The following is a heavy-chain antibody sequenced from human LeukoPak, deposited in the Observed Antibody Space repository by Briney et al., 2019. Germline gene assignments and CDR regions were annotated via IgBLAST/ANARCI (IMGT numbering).Heavy chain of an antibody. CDR2: INPNSGGT. CDR3: ARDGCTNGVCYGRDAFDI. V-gene: IGHV1-2*02. Sequence: VASVKVSCKVSGYTFTGYYMHWVRQAPGRGLEWMGWINPNSGGTNYAQNFQGRVTMTRDTSISTAYMELSRLRSDDTAVYYCARDGCTNGVCYGRDAFDIWGQGTMVTVSS. CDR1: GYTFTGYY. D-gene: IGHD2-8*01. J-gene: IGHJ3*02.